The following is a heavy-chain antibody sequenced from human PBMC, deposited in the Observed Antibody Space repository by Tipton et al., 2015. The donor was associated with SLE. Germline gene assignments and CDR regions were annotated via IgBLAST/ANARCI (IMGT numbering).Heavy chain of an antibody. D-gene: IGHD6-6*01. CDR2: INAGNGNT. CDR1: GYTFTSYA. J-gene: IGHJ4*02. Sequence: QSRAEVKKPGASVKVSCKASGYTFTSYAMHWVRQAPGQRLEWMGWINAGNGNTKCSQKFQGRVTITRDTSATTAYMELSSLTSEDTAVYYCAREGIAPRTFDYWGQGTLVTVSS. CDR3: AREGIAPRTFDY. V-gene: IGHV1-3*01.